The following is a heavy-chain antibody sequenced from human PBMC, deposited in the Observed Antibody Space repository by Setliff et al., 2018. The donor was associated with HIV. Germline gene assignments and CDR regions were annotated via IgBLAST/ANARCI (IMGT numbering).Heavy chain of an antibody. V-gene: IGHV4-39*01. CDR1: GGSINSTSYY. D-gene: IGHD6-19*01. CDR3: AGESSIAVAEYFQH. Sequence: PSETLSLTCTVSGGSINSTSYYWGWIRQPPGNGLEWIGSIYHTGSTYYKPSLKSRVTISVDTSKNQFSLRLSSVAAGDTAVYYCAGESSIAVAEYFQHWGQGTLVTVSS. J-gene: IGHJ1*01. CDR2: IYHTGST.